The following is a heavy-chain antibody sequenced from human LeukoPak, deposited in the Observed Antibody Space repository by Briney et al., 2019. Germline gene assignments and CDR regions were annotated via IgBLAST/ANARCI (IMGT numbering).Heavy chain of an antibody. Sequence: GGSLRLSCAASGFAFTSYWMSWVRQAPGKGLEWVVNIKQDGSEKYYVDSVKGRFTISRDNAKNSLYLQMNSLSAEDTAVYYCATSRSFDYWGQGTLVTVSS. CDR2: IKQDGSEK. CDR3: ATSRSFDY. V-gene: IGHV3-7*01. J-gene: IGHJ4*02. CDR1: GFAFTSYW.